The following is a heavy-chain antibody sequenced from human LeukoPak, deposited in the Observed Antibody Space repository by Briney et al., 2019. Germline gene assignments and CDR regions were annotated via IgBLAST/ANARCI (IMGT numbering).Heavy chain of an antibody. CDR2: INHSGST. V-gene: IGHV4-34*01. CDR3: ARAIPYCSGGSCIAYFDY. Sequence: PSETLSLTCAVYGGSFSGYYWSWIRQPPGKGLEWIGEINHSGSTNYNPSLKSRVTISVDTSKNQFSLKLSSVTAADTAVYYCARAIPYCSGGSCIAYFDYWGQGTLVTVSS. J-gene: IGHJ4*02. D-gene: IGHD2-15*01. CDR1: GGSFSGYY.